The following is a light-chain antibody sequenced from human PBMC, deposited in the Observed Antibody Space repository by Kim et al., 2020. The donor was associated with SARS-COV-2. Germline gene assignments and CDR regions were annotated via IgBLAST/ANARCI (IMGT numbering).Light chain of an antibody. J-gene: IGKJ3*01. V-gene: IGKV1-39*01. CDR1: QSITTY. CDR2: TAS. CDR3: QQSYSAPFT. Sequence: DIQMTQSPSSLSAFVGDRVTITCRASQSITTYLNWYQQKPGKAPSILIYTASSLHSGVPSRFSGSGSGTDFTLTITNLQPEDFATYYCQQSYSAPFTFGPGTKVDIK.